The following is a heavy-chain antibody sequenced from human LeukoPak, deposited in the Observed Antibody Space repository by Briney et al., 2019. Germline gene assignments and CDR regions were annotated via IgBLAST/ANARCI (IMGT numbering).Heavy chain of an antibody. CDR1: GGSISSSSYY. J-gene: IGHJ5*02. V-gene: IGHV4-39*01. CDR2: IYYSGST. D-gene: IGHD2-2*01. CDR3: ASNPSPYCSSTSCSA. Sequence: PSETLSLTCTFSGGSISSSSYYWGWIRQPPGKGLEWIGSIYYSGSTYYNPSLKSRVTISVDTSKNQFSLKLSSVTAADTAVYYCASNPSPYCSSTSCSAWGQGTLVTVSS.